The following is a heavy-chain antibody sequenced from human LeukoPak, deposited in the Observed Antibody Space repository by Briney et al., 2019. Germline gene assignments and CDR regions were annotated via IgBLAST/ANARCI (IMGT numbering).Heavy chain of an antibody. Sequence: GGSLRLSCAASRFTFSSYVMSWVRQAPGKGLEWVSSISRSGGATYYADSVKGRFTISRDNSRNTLSLHMNSLRAEDTAVYFCAKHAGGHDLDALDIWGQGTMVTVSS. CDR2: ISRSGGAT. J-gene: IGHJ3*02. V-gene: IGHV3-23*01. CDR3: AKHAGGHDLDALDI. CDR1: RFTFSSYV. D-gene: IGHD2-2*01.